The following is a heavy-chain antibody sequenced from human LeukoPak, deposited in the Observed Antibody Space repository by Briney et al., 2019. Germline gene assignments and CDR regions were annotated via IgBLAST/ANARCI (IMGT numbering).Heavy chain of an antibody. Sequence: GGSLRLSCAASGFTFSSYWMNWVRQAPGKGLVWVSRIASDGSSTTYADSVKGRFSISRDNAKNTLYLQMNSLRIDDTAMYYCTRTVNSASDFWGQGTLVTVSS. V-gene: IGHV3-74*01. D-gene: IGHD4-23*01. CDR3: TRTVNSASDF. J-gene: IGHJ4*02. CDR2: IASDGSST. CDR1: GFTFSSYW.